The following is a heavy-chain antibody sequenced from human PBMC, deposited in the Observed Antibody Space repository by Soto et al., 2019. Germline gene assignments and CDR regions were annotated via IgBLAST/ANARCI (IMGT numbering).Heavy chain of an antibody. D-gene: IGHD3-9*01. J-gene: IGHJ6*02. CDR2: IGGSGSNT. Sequence: GSLRLSCAASGSTFSNYAMSWVRQAPGKGLEWVSGIGGSGSNTYYADSVKGRFTISRDNSKNTLFLQMNSLRAEDTAEYYCARVVRYFDTPYGMDVWGQGTTVTVSS. CDR1: GSTFSNYA. V-gene: IGHV3-23*01. CDR3: ARVVRYFDTPYGMDV.